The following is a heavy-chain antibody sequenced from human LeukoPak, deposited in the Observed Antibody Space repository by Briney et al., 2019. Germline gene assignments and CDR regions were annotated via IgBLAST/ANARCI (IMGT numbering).Heavy chain of an antibody. D-gene: IGHD3-10*01. V-gene: IGHV4-30-2*01. Sequence: SETLSLTCAVSGVSISSGGYSWSWIRQPPGKGLECIGYIYHSGSTYYNPSLKSRVTISVDRSKNQFSLKLSSVTAADTAVYYCARGSGNYFDYWGQGTLATVSS. CDR2: IYHSGST. CDR3: ARGSGNYFDY. CDR1: GVSISSGGYS. J-gene: IGHJ4*02.